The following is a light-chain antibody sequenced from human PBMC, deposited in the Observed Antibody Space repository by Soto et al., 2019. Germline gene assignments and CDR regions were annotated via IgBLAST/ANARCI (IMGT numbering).Light chain of an antibody. CDR2: GAS. V-gene: IGKV3-20*01. CDR3: QQYGSSPPYT. CDR1: QSVSSSY. Sequence: EIVLTQSPGTLSLSPGERATLSCRASQSVSSSYLAWYQQKPGQAPRLLIYGASSRVTGIPDRFSGSGSGTYFTLTISRLEPEDFAVYYCQQYGSSPPYTFGQGTKLEIK. J-gene: IGKJ2*01.